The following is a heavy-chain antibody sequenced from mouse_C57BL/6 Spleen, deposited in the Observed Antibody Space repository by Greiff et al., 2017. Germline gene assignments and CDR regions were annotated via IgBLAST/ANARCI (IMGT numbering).Heavy chain of an antibody. J-gene: IGHJ2*01. Sequence: VQLQQSGPELVKPGASVKISCKASGYAFSSSWMNWVKQRPGKGLEWIGRNYPGDGDTNYNGKFKGKATLTADKSTSTAYMQLISLTSEDSAVYFCAREYSGSSVFDYWGQGTTLTVSS. D-gene: IGHD1-1*01. CDR2: NYPGDGDT. CDR1: GYAFSSSW. V-gene: IGHV1-82*01. CDR3: AREYSGSSVFDY.